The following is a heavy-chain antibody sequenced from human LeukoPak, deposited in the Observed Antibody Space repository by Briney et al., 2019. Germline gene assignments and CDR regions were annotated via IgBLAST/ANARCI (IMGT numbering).Heavy chain of an antibody. CDR1: GGSISIYY. V-gene: IGHV4-59*01. Sequence: ASETLSLTCTVSGGSISIYYWSWIRQPPGKGLEWIGYIYYSGSTNYNPSLKSRVTISVDTSKNQFSLKLSSVTAADTAVYYCARETYYYDSSGYSTSTMDVWGQGTTVTVSS. J-gene: IGHJ6*02. CDR2: IYYSGST. D-gene: IGHD3-22*01. CDR3: ARETYYYDSSGYSTSTMDV.